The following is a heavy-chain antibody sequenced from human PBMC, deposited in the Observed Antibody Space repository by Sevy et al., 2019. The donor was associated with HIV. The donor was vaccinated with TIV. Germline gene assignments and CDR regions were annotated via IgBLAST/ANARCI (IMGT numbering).Heavy chain of an antibody. CDR1: GYTFTSYG. J-gene: IGHJ4*02. CDR3: AFTKGVFGVVMTSFFFDF. Sequence: ASVKVSCKASGYTFTSYGIAWVRQAPGQGLEWMGWISAYNGKTNYAREFQGRLTMTTDTSTTTVYMDLRSLRSDDTAVYYCAFTKGVFGVVMTSFFFDFWGQGTPVTVSS. D-gene: IGHD3-3*01. V-gene: IGHV1-18*01. CDR2: ISAYNGKT.